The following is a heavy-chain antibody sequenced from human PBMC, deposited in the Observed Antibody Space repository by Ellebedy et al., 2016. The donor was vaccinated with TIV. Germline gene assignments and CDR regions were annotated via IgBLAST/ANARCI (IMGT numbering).Heavy chain of an antibody. Sequence: GESLKISCAASGFTFSPYAMAWVRQAPGKGLEWVSGIVGSGAEKYADSVKGRFTISRDNSKRTADLQMRSVRAEDTAVYFCAKDRTSGDGYWVFDNWGQGTLVSVSS. D-gene: IGHD5-18*01. CDR3: AKDRTSGDGYWVFDN. CDR2: IVGSGA. CDR1: GFTFSPYA. J-gene: IGHJ4*02. V-gene: IGHV3-23*01.